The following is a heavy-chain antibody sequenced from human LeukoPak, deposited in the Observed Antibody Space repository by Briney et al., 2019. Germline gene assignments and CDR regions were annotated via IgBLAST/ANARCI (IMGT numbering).Heavy chain of an antibody. CDR3: ARCGGGNPRWFDP. J-gene: IGHJ5*02. V-gene: IGHV3-21*01. Sequence: GGSLRLSCAASGFTFSGYSMNWVRQAPGKGLEWVSSITSSSSYIYYSDSVKGRFTISRDNAKNSMYLQMNSLRAEDTAVYDCARCGGGNPRWFDPWGQGTLVTVSS. CDR2: ITSSSSYI. D-gene: IGHD4-23*01. CDR1: GFTFSGYS.